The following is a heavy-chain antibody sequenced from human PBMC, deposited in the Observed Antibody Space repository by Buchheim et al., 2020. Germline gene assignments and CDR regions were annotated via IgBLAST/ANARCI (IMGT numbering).Heavy chain of an antibody. V-gene: IGHV3-23*01. CDR1: GFTFSTYT. CDR2: ITNIGST. CDR3: AKVDFGRFLDV. J-gene: IGHJ6*03. D-gene: IGHD3/OR15-3a*01. Sequence: VQLLESGGGLVQPGGSLRLSCAASGFTFSTYTMSWVRQAPGKGLEWVSVITNIGSTYYADSVKGRFTISRDNSKNTLYLQMNSLRAEDMAVYYCAKVDFGRFLDVWGKGTT.